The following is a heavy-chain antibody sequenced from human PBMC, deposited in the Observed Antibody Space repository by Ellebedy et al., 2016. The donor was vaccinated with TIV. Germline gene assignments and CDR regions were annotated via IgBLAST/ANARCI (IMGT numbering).Heavy chain of an antibody. CDR1: GYSFTSYW. D-gene: IGHD1-14*01. CDR2: IYPSDSDT. J-gene: IGHJ4*02. Sequence: GESLKISCKGSGYSFTSYWIGWVRQKPGKGLEWMGIIYPSDSDTRYSPSFQGQVTISADKSISTAYLQWSSLKASDTAMYNCARHGIPRYTHYYCDYWGQGTLVTVSS. V-gene: IGHV5-51*01. CDR3: ARHGIPRYTHYYCDY.